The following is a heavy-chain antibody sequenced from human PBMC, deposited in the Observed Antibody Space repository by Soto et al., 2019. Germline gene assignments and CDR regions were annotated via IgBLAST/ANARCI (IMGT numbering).Heavy chain of an antibody. V-gene: IGHV3-30*03. CDR3: VAGQYFFDY. Sequence: QVQLVESGGGVVQPGRSLRLSCAASGFSFSSYGMQWVRQAPVKGLEWVAVISYDGSNKYYADSVKDRFTISRDNSKKTLYLQMNSLRADDTAVYYCVAGQYFFDYCGQGTLVTVSS. CDR1: GFSFSSYG. D-gene: IGHD6-19*01. CDR2: ISYDGSNK. J-gene: IGHJ4*02.